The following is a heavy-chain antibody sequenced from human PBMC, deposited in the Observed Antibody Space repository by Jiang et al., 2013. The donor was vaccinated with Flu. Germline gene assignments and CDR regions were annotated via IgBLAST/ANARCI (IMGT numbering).Heavy chain of an antibody. CDR1: GGSISSSSYY. CDR2: IYYSGST. J-gene: IGHJ4*02. CDR3: ARHQRGGTRAHPLYYFDY. D-gene: IGHD3-16*01. V-gene: IGHV4-39*07. Sequence: GLVKPSETLSLTCTVSGGSISSSSYYWGWIRQPPGKGLEWIGSIYYSGSTYYNPSLKSRVTISVDTSKNQFSLKLSSVTAADTAVYYCARHQRGGTRAHPLYYFDYWGQGTLVTVSS.